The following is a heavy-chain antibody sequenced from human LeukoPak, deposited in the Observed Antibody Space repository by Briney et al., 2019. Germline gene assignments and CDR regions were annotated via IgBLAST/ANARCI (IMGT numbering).Heavy chain of an antibody. CDR3: ARSGGNFNFDY. V-gene: IGHV4-59*12. J-gene: IGHJ4*02. CDR1: GGSISSYY. Sequence: PSETLSLTCTVSGGSISSYYWSWIRQPPGKGLEWIGYIYYSGSTNYNPSLKSRVTMSVDTSKNQFSLKLSSVTAADTAVYYCARSGGNFNFDYWGQGTLVTVSS. CDR2: IYYSGST. D-gene: IGHD4-23*01.